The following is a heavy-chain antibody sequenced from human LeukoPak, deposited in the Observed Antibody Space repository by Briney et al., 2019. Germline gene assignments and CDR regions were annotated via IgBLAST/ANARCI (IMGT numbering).Heavy chain of an antibody. CDR3: AKWLRSLPTNSGSYQGFDY. D-gene: IGHD1-26*01. CDR1: GFTFSSYA. CDR2: ISYDGSNK. Sequence: PGGSLRLSCAASGFTFSSYAMHWVRQAPGKGLEWVAVISYDGSNKYYADSVKGRFTISRDNSKNTLYLQMNSLRAEDTAVYYCAKWLRSLPTNSGSYQGFDYWGQGTLVTVSS. J-gene: IGHJ4*02. V-gene: IGHV3-30-3*02.